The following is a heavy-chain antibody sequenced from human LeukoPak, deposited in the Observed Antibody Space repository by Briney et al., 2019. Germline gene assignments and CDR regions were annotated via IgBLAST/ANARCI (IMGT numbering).Heavy chain of an antibody. CDR1: GGTFSNYA. CDR3: ARGQRQWELLRWDY. V-gene: IGHV1-2*04. CDR2: INPNSGGT. J-gene: IGHJ4*02. Sequence: VKVSCKASGGTFSNYAINWVQQAPGQGLEWMGWINPNSGGTDYAQKFQGWVTMTRDTSISTAYMELSRLRSDDTAVYYCARGQRQWELLRWDYWGQGTLVTVSS. D-gene: IGHD1-26*01.